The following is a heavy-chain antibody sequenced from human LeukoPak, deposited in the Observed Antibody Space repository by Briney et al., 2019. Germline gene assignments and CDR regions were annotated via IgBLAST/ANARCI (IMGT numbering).Heavy chain of an antibody. CDR2: ISAYNGNT. CDR1: GYTLTSYG. J-gene: IGHJ5*02. V-gene: IGHV1-18*01. Sequence: GASVKVSCKASGYTLTSYGISWVRQAPGQGLEWMGWISAYNGNTNYAQKLQGRVTMTTDTSTSTVYMELSSLRPEDTAVYYCARAPGKYYDILTGYYMENWFDPWGQGTLVTVSS. CDR3: ARAPGKYYDILTGYYMENWFDP. D-gene: IGHD3-9*01.